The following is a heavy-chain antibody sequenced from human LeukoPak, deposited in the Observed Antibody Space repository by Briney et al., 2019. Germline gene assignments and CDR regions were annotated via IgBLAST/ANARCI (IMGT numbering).Heavy chain of an antibody. CDR1: GDSLSSHY. CDR3: TSNVGWYSHDS. CDR2: IYGSGST. D-gene: IGHD6-19*01. V-gene: IGHV4-59*08. Sequence: SETLSLTCTVSGDSLSSHYWSWIRQPPGKGLEWIGYIYGSGSTHYDPSLRSRVTISEDTSKNQFSLKLTSVTAADTAVYYCTSNVGWYSHDSWGQGTLVTVSS. J-gene: IGHJ4*02.